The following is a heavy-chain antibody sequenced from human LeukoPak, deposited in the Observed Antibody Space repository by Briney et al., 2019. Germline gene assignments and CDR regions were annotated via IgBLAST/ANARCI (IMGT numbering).Heavy chain of an antibody. CDR1: GFTFSSSG. V-gene: IGHV3-30*18. J-gene: IGHJ3*02. D-gene: IGHD3-16*01. Sequence: GGSLRLSCAASGFTFSSSGMHWVRQAPGKGLEWVAIISYGATDMSYADSVKGRFTISRDDSKNTLYLQMNSLRADDTAVYYCAKAGGIMDAFDIWGQGTMVTVSS. CDR2: ISYGATDM. CDR3: AKAGGIMDAFDI.